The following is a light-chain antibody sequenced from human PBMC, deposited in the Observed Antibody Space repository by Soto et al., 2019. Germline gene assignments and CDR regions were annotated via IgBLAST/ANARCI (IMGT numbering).Light chain of an antibody. Sequence: EIVMTQSPATLSVSPGERATLSCRASQSVSSNLAWYQQKPGQAPRLLIYGASTWATGIPARFSGSGSGTEFTLTISSLQSEDFAVYYCQQYNNWLITFGQGTRLEIK. V-gene: IGKV3-15*01. CDR2: GAS. CDR3: QQYNNWLIT. J-gene: IGKJ5*01. CDR1: QSVSSN.